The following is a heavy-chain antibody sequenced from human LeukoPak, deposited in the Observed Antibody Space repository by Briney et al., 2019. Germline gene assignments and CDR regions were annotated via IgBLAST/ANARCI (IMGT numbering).Heavy chain of an antibody. J-gene: IGHJ4*02. V-gene: IGHV4-34*01. D-gene: IGHD3-9*01. Sequence: SETLSLTCAVYGGSFSGYYWSWIRQPPGKGLEWIGEINHSGSTNYNPSLKSRVTISVDTSKNQFSLKLSSVTAADTAVYYCARHLLDILTEPFDYWGQGTLVTVSS. CDR3: ARHLLDILTEPFDY. CDR2: INHSGST. CDR1: GGSFSGYY.